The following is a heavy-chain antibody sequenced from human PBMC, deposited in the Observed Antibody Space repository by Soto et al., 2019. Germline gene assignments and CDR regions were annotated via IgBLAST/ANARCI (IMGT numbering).Heavy chain of an antibody. CDR3: ARAFCTNGVCYYFFDY. D-gene: IGHD2-8*01. Sequence: GGSLRLSCAASGFTFGTYAMHWVRQAPGKGLEWVAVIYYDGSNRYYGDAVKGRFTISRDNSKSTLYLQMSSLRAEDTAIYYCARAFCTNGVCYYFFDYWGHGTLVTVSS. CDR1: GFTFGTYA. J-gene: IGHJ4*01. CDR2: IYYDGSNR. V-gene: IGHV3-33*01.